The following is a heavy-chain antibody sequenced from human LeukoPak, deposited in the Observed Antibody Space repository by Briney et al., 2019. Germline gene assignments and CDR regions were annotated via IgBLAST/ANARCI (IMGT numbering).Heavy chain of an antibody. D-gene: IGHD3-22*01. CDR3: TTDPYYYDSSGIYYMDV. CDR2: IKSKADGGTT. CDR1: GFTFSNAW. Sequence: GGSLRLSCAASGFTFSNAWMSWVRQAPGKGLEWVGRIKSKADGGTTDYAAPVKGRFTISRDDSKNTLYLQMNSLKTEDTAVYYCTTDPYYYDSSGIYYMDVWGKGTTVTVSS. J-gene: IGHJ6*03. V-gene: IGHV3-15*01.